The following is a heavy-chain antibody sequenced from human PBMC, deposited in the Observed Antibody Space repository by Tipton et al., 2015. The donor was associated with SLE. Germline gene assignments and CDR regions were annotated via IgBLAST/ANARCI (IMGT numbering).Heavy chain of an antibody. D-gene: IGHD6-13*01. J-gene: IGHJ4*02. CDR2: INHSGST. CDR1: GGSISSSSYY. CDR3: ARDGAAGDFDY. Sequence: TLSLTCTVSGGSISSSSYYWGWIRQPPGKGLEWIGEINHSGSTNYNPSLKSRVTISVDTSKNQFSLKLSSVTAADTAVYYCARDGAAGDFDYWGQGTLVTVSS. V-gene: IGHV4-39*07.